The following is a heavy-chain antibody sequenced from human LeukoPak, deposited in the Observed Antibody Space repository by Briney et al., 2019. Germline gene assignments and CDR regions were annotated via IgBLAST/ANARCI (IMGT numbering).Heavy chain of an antibody. V-gene: IGHV3-13*01. D-gene: IGHD1-7*01. CDR3: ARGPIVGITETKGYFDY. CDR2: IGTAADT. CDR1: GFTFSNYD. Sequence: GGSLRLSCAASGFTFSNYDMHWVRQATGRGLEWVSSIGTAADTYYPGSVKGRFTISRENAKSSLYLQTNSLRAGDTAVYYCARGPIVGITETKGYFDYWGQGILVTVSS. J-gene: IGHJ4*02.